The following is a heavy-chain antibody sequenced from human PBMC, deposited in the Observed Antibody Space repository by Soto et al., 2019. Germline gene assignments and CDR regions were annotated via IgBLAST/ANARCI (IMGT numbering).Heavy chain of an antibody. V-gene: IGHV3-74*01. Sequence: GGSLRLSCAASGFTFRNYWMHWVRQAPGKGLVWVSRINSDGSSTSYADSVKGRLTISRDNAKNTLYLQMNSLRVEDTAVYYCARAKAGNAPVDYWGQGNLVTVSS. D-gene: IGHD6-13*01. CDR1: GFTFRNYW. CDR2: INSDGSST. CDR3: ARAKAGNAPVDY. J-gene: IGHJ4*02.